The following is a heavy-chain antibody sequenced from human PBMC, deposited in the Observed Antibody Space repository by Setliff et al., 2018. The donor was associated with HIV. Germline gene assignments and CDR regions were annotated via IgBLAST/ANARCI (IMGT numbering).Heavy chain of an antibody. CDR2: IYTSGST. Sequence: SETLSLTCTVSDDPINSFYWSWIRQPPGKGLEWIGYIYTSGSTNYNPSLEGRVTISVDTSKTQFSLKLTSVTAADAAVYYCARAKDGYNRRHYFYFMDVWGKGTTVTVSS. D-gene: IGHD5-12*01. CDR3: ARAKDGYNRRHYFYFMDV. V-gene: IGHV4-4*09. CDR1: DDPINSFY. J-gene: IGHJ6*03.